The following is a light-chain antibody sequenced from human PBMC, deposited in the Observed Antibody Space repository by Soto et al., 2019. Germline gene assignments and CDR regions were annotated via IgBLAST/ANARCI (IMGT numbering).Light chain of an antibody. CDR3: QQRSNWPPVT. CDR2: DAS. J-gene: IGKJ4*01. V-gene: IGKV3-11*01. CDR1: QSVSSY. Sequence: ESALKQSPATMSLSPGERATLSCRASQSVSSYLAWYQQKPGQAPRLLIYDASNRATGIPARFSGSGSGTDFTLTISSLEPEDFAIYYCQQRSNWPPVTFGGGTKVEIK.